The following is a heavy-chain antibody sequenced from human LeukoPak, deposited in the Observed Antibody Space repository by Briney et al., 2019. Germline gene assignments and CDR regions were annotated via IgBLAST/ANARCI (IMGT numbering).Heavy chain of an antibody. CDR3: AKSGLAAADY. J-gene: IGHJ4*02. Sequence: GGSLRLSCAASGFTFSSYAMHWVRQAPGKGLEWVAVISYDGSNKYYADSVKGRFTISRDNSKDTLYLQMNSLRAEDTAVYYCAKSGLAAADYWGQGTLVTVSS. CDR1: GFTFSSYA. CDR2: ISYDGSNK. V-gene: IGHV3-30-3*02. D-gene: IGHD6-13*01.